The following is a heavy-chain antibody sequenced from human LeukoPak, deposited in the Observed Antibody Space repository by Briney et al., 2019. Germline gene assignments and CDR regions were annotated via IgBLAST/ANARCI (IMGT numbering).Heavy chain of an antibody. CDR3: ARTYCSGRSCHFDY. Sequence: KSSETLSLTCTVSGGSIRSYYWSWIRQPPGKGLEWVGYIFYSGTTDSNPSLKSRVTISVDTSKNQFSLKLSSATAADTAVYYCARTYCSGRSCHFDYWGQGTLVTVSS. CDR1: GGSIRSYY. J-gene: IGHJ4*02. CDR2: IFYSGTT. D-gene: IGHD2-15*01. V-gene: IGHV4-59*08.